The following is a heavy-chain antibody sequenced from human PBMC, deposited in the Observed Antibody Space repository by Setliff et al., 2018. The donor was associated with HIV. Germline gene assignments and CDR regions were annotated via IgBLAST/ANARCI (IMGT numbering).Heavy chain of an antibody. CDR1: GFTFSSYE. D-gene: IGHD3-9*01. CDR2: ISSSGSTI. V-gene: IGHV3-48*03. CDR3: ARDGYDILTGYPL. Sequence: GGSLRLSCAASGFTFSSYEMNWVRQAPGKGLEWVSYISSSGSTIYYADSVKGRFTISRDNAKNSLYPQMNSLRAEDTAVYYCARDGYDILTGYPLWGQGTLVTVSS. J-gene: IGHJ4*02.